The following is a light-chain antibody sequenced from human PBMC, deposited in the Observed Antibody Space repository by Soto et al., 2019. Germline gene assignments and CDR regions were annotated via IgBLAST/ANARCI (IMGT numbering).Light chain of an antibody. V-gene: IGKV3-20*01. CDR3: QQYDDSARYK. CDR2: ATS. CDR1: QSINTRY. J-gene: IGKJ2*01. Sequence: EIVLTQSPGTLSLSPGERATLSCRASQSINTRYSAWYQQKPGQPPRLLIYATSSRAPGIPDRSSGSGSGTDFTLTISRLEPEDFAVYYCQQYDDSARYKFGQGTNLDIK.